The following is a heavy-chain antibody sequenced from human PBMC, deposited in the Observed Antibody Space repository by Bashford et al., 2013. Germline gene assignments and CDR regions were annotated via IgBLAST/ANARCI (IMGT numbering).Heavy chain of an antibody. D-gene: IGHD3-22*01. J-gene: IGHJ4*02. CDR2: IWYDGSNK. Sequence: VRQAPGKGLEWVAVIWYDGSNKYYADSVKGRFTISRDNSKNTLYLQMNSLRAEDTAVYYCARDHGYYDSSGELDYWGQGTLVTVSS. V-gene: IGHV3-33*01. CDR3: ARDHGYYDSSGELDY.